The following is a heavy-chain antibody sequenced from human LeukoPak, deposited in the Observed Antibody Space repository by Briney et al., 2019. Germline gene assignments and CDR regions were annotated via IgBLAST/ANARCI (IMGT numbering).Heavy chain of an antibody. CDR3: ARDRIQLWPDGIGY. V-gene: IGHV3-74*01. Sequence: PGGSLRLSCAASGFTFSSYWMHWVRQAPGKGLVWVSRINSDGSSTSYADSVKGRFTISRDNAKNTLYLQMNSLSAEDTAVYYCARDRIQLWPDGIGYWGQGTLVTVSS. CDR1: GFTFSSYW. J-gene: IGHJ4*02. CDR2: INSDGSST. D-gene: IGHD5-18*01.